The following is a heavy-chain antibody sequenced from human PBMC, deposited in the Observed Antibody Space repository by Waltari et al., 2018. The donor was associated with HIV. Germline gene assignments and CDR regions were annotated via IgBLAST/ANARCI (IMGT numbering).Heavy chain of an antibody. CDR3: AREDRWAHGMDV. CDR1: GGSISTYY. CDR2: INTSGST. J-gene: IGHJ6*02. D-gene: IGHD1-26*01. Sequence: QVQLQESGPGLVKPSETLSLSCTVSGGSISTYYWSWIRQPAGKGLEWIGRINTSGSTNYNPSLKSRVTMSVDTSKNQFSLKLGSVTAADTAVYYCAREDRWAHGMDVWGQGTTVTVSS. V-gene: IGHV4-4*07.